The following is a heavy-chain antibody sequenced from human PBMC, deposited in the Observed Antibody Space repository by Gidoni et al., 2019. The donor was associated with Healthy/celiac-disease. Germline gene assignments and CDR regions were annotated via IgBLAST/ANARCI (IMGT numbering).Heavy chain of an antibody. CDR3: VKDDLQLVDFWGGYVGG. D-gene: IGHD3-3*01. CDR1: AFTFSRFA. Sequence: EVQLVESGGGLVQLGGSLSLSCAASAFTFSRFAMHWVRRAPGKGLEYVSAISSKGGSPYYADSVKGRFTISRDNSKNTLYLQMSSLRAEDTAVYYCVKDDLQLVDFWGGYVGGWGQGTLVTVSS. CDR2: ISSKGGSP. J-gene: IGHJ4*02. V-gene: IGHV3-64D*06.